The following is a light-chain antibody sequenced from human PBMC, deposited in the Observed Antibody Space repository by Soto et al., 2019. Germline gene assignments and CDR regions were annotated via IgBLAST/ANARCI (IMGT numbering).Light chain of an antibody. CDR2: LNSDGSH. CDR3: QTWGTGTWV. J-gene: IGLJ3*02. Sequence: QLVLTQSPSASASLGASVKRTCTLSSGHSSYAIAWYQQQPEKGPRYLMTLNSDGSHSKGDGIPDRFSGSSSGAERYLTISSLQSEDEADYYCQTWGTGTWVFGGGTKLTVL. V-gene: IGLV4-69*01. CDR1: SGHSSYA.